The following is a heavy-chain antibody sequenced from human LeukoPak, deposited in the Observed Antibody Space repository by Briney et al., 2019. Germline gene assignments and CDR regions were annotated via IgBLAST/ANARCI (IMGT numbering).Heavy chain of an antibody. V-gene: IGHV1-46*01. Sequence: ASVKVSCKASGYTFTSYYMHWVRQAPGQGLEWMGIINPSGGSTSYAQKFQGRVTMTRDTSTSTVYMELSSLRPEDTAVYYCARAPYGSGSYYTTTFDPWGQGTLVTVSS. CDR1: GYTFTSYY. D-gene: IGHD3-10*01. CDR3: ARAPYGSGSYYTTTFDP. CDR2: INPSGGST. J-gene: IGHJ5*02.